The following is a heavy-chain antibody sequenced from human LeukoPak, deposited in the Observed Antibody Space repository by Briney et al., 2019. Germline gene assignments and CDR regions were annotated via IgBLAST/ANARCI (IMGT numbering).Heavy chain of an antibody. Sequence: SETLSLTCTVSGGSISSGSYYWRWIRQPAGKGLEWIGRIYTSGSTNYNPSLKSRVTISVDTSKNQFSLKLSSVTAADTAVYYCARDTVTTLGFDYWGQGTLVTVSS. CDR2: IYTSGST. CDR3: ARDTVTTLGFDY. CDR1: GGSISSGSYY. V-gene: IGHV4-61*02. J-gene: IGHJ4*02. D-gene: IGHD4-17*01.